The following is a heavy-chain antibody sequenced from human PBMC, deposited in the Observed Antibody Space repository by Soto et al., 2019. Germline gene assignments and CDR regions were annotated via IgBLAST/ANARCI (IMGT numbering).Heavy chain of an antibody. D-gene: IGHD5-18*01. Sequence: SVTMSLTCPVAGCSIRIYYWTWLRQPPGKGLEWLGYIFYSGSTFYNPSLKSRVTISIHTSKSQFSLQLTSVTAADTAVYYCARGAADTAMVDSWGQGTLVTVSS. CDR1: GCSIRIYY. J-gene: IGHJ4*02. CDR2: IFYSGST. V-gene: IGHV4-59*01. CDR3: ARGAADTAMVDS.